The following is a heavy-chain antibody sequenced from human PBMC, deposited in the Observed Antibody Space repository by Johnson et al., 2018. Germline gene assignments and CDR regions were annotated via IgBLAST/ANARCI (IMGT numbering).Heavy chain of an antibody. CDR1: GGSINSGTFF. D-gene: IGHD6-13*01. CDR2: LWPSGST. Sequence: QVQLQESGPGLVEPSQTLSLTCLVSGGSINSGTFFWTWMWQPAGNGLEWICRLWPSGSTTHYNPSLKGRVTTSLDTPKNQVSLKLTSVTAADTAVYYCARGWYPRGYWGQGTLVTVSS. CDR3: ARGWYPRGY. J-gene: IGHJ1*01. V-gene: IGHV4-61*02.